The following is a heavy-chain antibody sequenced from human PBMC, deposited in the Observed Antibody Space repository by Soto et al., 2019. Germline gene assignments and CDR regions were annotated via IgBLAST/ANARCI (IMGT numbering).Heavy chain of an antibody. CDR3: AKDLCSGGTCYSSFDY. V-gene: IGHV3-23*01. CDR2: ISGSGGST. CDR1: GFTFSSYA. Sequence: GGSLRLSCAASGFTFSSYAMTWVRQAPGKGLEWVSAISGSGGSTYYADSVKGRFTISRDNSKNTRYLQMNSLRADDTAVYYCAKDLCSGGTCYSSFDYWGQGTLVTVSS. J-gene: IGHJ4*02. D-gene: IGHD2-15*01.